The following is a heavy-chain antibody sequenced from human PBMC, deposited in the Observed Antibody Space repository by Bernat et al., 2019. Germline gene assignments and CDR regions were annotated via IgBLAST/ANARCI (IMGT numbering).Heavy chain of an antibody. V-gene: IGHV3-33*01. Sequence: QVQLVESGGAMVQPGRSLRLSCAASGFTFGSYGMHWVRQAPGKGLEWVALLLSDGSDEYYADSVKGRFTISRDISKNALYLQMNRLRVEDTAVYFCARAGFGTVSYFYYYMDVWGKGTTVAVSS. J-gene: IGHJ6*03. D-gene: IGHD1-1*01. CDR2: LLSDGSDE. CDR3: ARAGFGTVSYFYYYMDV. CDR1: GFTFGSYG.